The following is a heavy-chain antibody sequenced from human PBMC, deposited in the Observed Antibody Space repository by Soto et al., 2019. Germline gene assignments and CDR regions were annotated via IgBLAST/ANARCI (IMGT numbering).Heavy chain of an antibody. D-gene: IGHD3-10*01. V-gene: IGHV1-18*01. CDR1: GYTFTSYG. CDR3: ARHITIVRGTHYYYYGMDV. J-gene: IGHJ6*02. Sequence: QVQLVQSGAEVKKPGASVKVSCKASGYTFTSYGISWVRQAPGQGLEWMGWISAYNGNTNYAQKLQGRVTMTTDTSTSTAYMALRSLRSDNTAVYYCARHITIVRGTHYYYYGMDVWGQGTTVTVSS. CDR2: ISAYNGNT.